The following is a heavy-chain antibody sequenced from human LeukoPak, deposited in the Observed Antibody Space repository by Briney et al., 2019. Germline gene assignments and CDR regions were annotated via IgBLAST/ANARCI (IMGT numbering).Heavy chain of an antibody. CDR2: IYHSGST. CDR1: GGSISSSNW. Sequence: SGTLSLTCAVSGGSISSSNWWSWVRQPPGKGREWIGEIYHSGSTNYNPSLKSRVTISVDTSKNQFSLKLSSVTAADTAVYYCARAHGSSWYDGGPYYYYYYMDVWGKGTTVTVSS. J-gene: IGHJ6*03. CDR3: ARAHGSSWYDGGPYYYYYYMDV. D-gene: IGHD6-13*01. V-gene: IGHV4-4*02.